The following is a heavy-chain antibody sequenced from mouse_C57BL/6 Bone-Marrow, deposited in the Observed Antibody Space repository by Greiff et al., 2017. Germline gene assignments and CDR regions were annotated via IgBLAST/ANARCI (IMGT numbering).Heavy chain of an antibody. Sequence: VQLQQPGAELVKPGASVKLSCKASGYTFTSYWMHWVKQRPGRGLEWIGGIDPGSGGTKYNEKFKSKATLTVDKPSSTAYMQLSSLTSEDSAAYYCASYPRDDDYYYSAMAYWGQGTSVTVSS. J-gene: IGHJ4*01. CDR3: ASYPRDDDYYYSAMAY. V-gene: IGHV1-72*01. CDR1: GYTFTSYW. CDR2: IDPGSGGT. D-gene: IGHD2-4*01.